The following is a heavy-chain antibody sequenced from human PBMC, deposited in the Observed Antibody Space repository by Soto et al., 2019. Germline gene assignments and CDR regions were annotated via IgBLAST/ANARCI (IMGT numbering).Heavy chain of an antibody. CDR1: GGTFSSYT. D-gene: IGHD4-17*01. J-gene: IGHJ3*02. CDR3: AREPRYGDYIRGAFDI. Sequence: ASVKVSCKASGGTFSSYTISWVRQAPGQGLEWMGRIIPILGIANYAQKFQGRVTITADKSTSTAYMELSSLRSEDTAVYYCAREPRYGDYIRGAFDIWGQGTMVTVSS. CDR2: IIPILGIA. V-gene: IGHV1-69*04.